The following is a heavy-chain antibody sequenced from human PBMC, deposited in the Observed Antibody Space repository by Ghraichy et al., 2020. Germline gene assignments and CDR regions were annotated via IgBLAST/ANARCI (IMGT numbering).Heavy chain of an antibody. V-gene: IGHV3-30-3*01. CDR3: TRDEDYGSQGMDV. CDR1: GFTFSSYI. CDR2: ISYDGNNK. Sequence: GESLNISCAASGFTFSSYIVHWVRQAPGKGLEWVAVISYDGNNKYYADSVKGRFTISRDNSKNTLYLQMNSLRPEDTAVYYCTRDEDYGSQGMDVWGQGTTVTVSS. D-gene: IGHD4-17*01. J-gene: IGHJ6*02.